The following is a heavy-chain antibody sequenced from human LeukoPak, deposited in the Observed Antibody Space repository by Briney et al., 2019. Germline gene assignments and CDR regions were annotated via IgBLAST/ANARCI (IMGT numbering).Heavy chain of an antibody. J-gene: IGHJ4*02. CDR3: ARRAPYSYEWSTLDY. D-gene: IGHD5-18*01. CDR2: VYYSGST. CDR1: GGSISSYY. Sequence: SETLSLTCTVSGGSISSYYWSWIRQPPGKGLEWIGYVYYSGSTNYNPSLKSRVTISVDTSKNQFSLKLSSVTAADTAVYYCARRAPYSYEWSTLDYWGQGTLVTVSS. V-gene: IGHV4-59*08.